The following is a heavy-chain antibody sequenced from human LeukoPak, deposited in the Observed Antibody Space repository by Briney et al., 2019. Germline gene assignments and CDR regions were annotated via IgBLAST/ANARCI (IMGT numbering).Heavy chain of an antibody. J-gene: IGHJ5*02. Sequence: GRSLRLSCAASGFTFSSYAMHWVRQAPGKGLEWVAVISYDGSNKYYADSAKGRFTISRDNSKNTLYLQMNSLRAEDTAVYYCARRSAVTTSRGGLDPWGQGTLVTVSS. CDR3: ARRSAVTTSRGGLDP. CDR1: GFTFSSYA. D-gene: IGHD4-17*01. V-gene: IGHV3-30-3*01. CDR2: ISYDGSNK.